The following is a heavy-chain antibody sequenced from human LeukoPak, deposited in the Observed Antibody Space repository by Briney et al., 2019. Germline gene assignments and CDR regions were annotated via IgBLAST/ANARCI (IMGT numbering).Heavy chain of an antibody. D-gene: IGHD3-16*01. Sequence: SETLSLTCSVSGGSISSSSYCWGWVRQSPGKGLEWIGNIYHSGSTYYNPSLKSRVTMSTDTSKDQFSLKLSSVTAADTAVYYCASDGGVDYWGQGTLVTVSS. CDR3: ASDGGVDY. J-gene: IGHJ4*02. V-gene: IGHV4-39*01. CDR2: IYHSGST. CDR1: GGSISSSSYC.